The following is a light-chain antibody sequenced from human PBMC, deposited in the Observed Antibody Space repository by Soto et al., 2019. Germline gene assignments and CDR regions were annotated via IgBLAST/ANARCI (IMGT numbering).Light chain of an antibody. Sequence: EIVMTQSPATLSVSPGERATLSCRASQTVSSNLAWYQQKPGQAPRLLIHGASTRAAGIPARFSGSGSGTEFTLTSSRLQSEDFAVYYCQQYNDWPPFTVGPGTRVDIK. J-gene: IGKJ3*01. CDR1: QTVSSN. V-gene: IGKV3-15*01. CDR3: QQYNDWPPFT. CDR2: GAS.